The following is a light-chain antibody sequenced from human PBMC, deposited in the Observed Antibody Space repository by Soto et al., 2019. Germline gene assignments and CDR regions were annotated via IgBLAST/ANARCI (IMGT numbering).Light chain of an antibody. Sequence: HSALTQPASVYGLPGQSIAISCTGTSSDVDGYDYVSWYQQHPGQAPQLIIYDVSNRPSGVSDRFSGSKSGNTASLTISGLQAEDEAEYYCTSYTSSTPFYVFGTGTKVTVL. CDR1: SSDVDGYDY. CDR3: TSYTSSTPFYV. V-gene: IGLV2-14*03. CDR2: DVS. J-gene: IGLJ1*01.